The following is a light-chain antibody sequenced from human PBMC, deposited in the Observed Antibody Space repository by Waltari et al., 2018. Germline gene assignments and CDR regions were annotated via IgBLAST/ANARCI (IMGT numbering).Light chain of an antibody. V-gene: IGLV2-23*03. J-gene: IGLJ2*01. CDR3: CSYAGSSTFVV. CDR2: EGS. CDR1: SSDVGSYTL. Sequence: QSALTQPASVSGSPGQPITISCPGTSSDVGSYTLVPWYQQHPGKAPKLMIYEGSKRPSGVSNRFSGSKSGNTASLTISGLQAADEADYYCCSYAGSSTFVVFGGGTKLTVL.